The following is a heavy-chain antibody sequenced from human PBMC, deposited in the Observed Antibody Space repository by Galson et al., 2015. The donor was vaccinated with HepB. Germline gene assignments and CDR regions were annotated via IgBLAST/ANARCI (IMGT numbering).Heavy chain of an antibody. J-gene: IGHJ6*02. CDR1: RFTFSSYA. CDR2: ISGGGNNT. V-gene: IGHV3-23*01. D-gene: IGHD3-3*01. Sequence: SPRLSCAASRFTFSSYAMSWVRQAPGKGLEWVSSISGGGNNTYYADSVEGRFTISRDNSKNTLYLQMNSLRAEDTAVYYCARSLLRFLEWLLYPHYYYYGMDVWGQGTTVTVSS. CDR3: ARSLLRFLEWLLYPHYYYYGMDV.